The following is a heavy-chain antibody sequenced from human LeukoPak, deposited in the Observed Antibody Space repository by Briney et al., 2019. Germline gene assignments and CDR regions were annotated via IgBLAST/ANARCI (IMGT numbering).Heavy chain of an antibody. CDR2: ISYDGSNK. V-gene: IGHV3-30*01. J-gene: IGHJ4*02. Sequence: GGSLRLSCAASGFTFSSYWMTWVRQAPGKGLEWVAVISYDGSNKYYADSVKGRFTISRDNSKNTLYLQMNSLRAEDTAVYYCASLPIEYSSSNWGQGTLVTVSS. CDR1: GFTFSSYW. D-gene: IGHD6-6*01. CDR3: ASLPIEYSSSN.